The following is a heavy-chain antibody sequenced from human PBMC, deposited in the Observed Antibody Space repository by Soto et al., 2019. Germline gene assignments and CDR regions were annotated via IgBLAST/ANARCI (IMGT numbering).Heavy chain of an antibody. CDR3: ARDRGYSGYDSPRLYYGMDV. V-gene: IGHV3-33*01. Sequence: ESGGGVVQPGRSLRLSCAASGFTFSSYGMHWVRQAPGKGLEWVAVIWFDGSNKWYADSVKGRFTISRDNSKNTLYLQMNSLRAEDTAVYSCARDRGYSGYDSPRLYYGMDVWGQGTTVTVSS. D-gene: IGHD5-12*01. CDR2: IWFDGSNK. J-gene: IGHJ6*02. CDR1: GFTFSSYG.